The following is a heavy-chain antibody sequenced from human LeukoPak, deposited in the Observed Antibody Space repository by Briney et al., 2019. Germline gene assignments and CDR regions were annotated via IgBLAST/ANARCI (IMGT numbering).Heavy chain of an antibody. J-gene: IGHJ4*02. CDR1: GGSISSYY. Sequence: ASETLSLTCTVSGGSISSYYWSWIRQPPGKGLEWIGYIYYSGSTKYNPSLKSRVTISLDTSKNQFSLKLSSVTAADTAEYYCARGHYSSGCRHDCWGQGTLVTVSS. CDR3: ARGHYSSGCRHDC. CDR2: IYYSGST. D-gene: IGHD3-22*01. V-gene: IGHV4-59*01.